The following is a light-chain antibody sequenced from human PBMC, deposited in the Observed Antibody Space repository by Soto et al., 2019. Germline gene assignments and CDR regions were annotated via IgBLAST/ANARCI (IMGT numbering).Light chain of an antibody. CDR3: LSYGGSNNYG. V-gene: IGLV2-8*01. CDR1: RSSVGGYHS. J-gene: IGLJ1*01. Sequence: SVPTRPPSASESTGPSVTISCTGTRSSVGGYHSVSWYQHHPGRAPKLLFYEVEKRPPGVPGCFSGSKSGNTPSLTVSRHQANEEADYYGLSYGGSNNYGCETGTKVTVL. CDR2: EVE.